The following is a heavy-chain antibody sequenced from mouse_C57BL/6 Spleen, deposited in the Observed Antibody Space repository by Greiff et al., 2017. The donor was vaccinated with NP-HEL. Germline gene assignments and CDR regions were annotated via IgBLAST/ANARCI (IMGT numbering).Heavy chain of an antibody. J-gene: IGHJ3*01. CDR1: GYAFTNYL. CDR3: ARDYYGSRGFAY. CDR2: INPGSGGT. D-gene: IGHD1-1*01. Sequence: LMESGAELVRPGTSVKVSCKASGYAFTNYLIEWVKQRPGQGLEWIGVINPGSGGTNYNEKFKGKATLTADKSSSTAYMQLSSLTSEDSAVYSCARDYYGSRGFAYWGQGTLVTVSA. V-gene: IGHV1-54*01.